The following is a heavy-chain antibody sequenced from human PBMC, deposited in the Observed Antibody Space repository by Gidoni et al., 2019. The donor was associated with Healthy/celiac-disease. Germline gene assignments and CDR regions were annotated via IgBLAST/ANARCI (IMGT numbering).Heavy chain of an antibody. Sequence: QVQLVESGGGVVQPGRSLRLSCAASGFTFSSYGMHWVRQAPGKGLGWVAVIWYDGSNKYYADSVKGRFTISRDNSKNTLYLQMNSLRAEDTAVYYCAREYTAVEYYFDYWGQGTLVTVSS. V-gene: IGHV3-33*01. J-gene: IGHJ4*02. D-gene: IGHD3-3*01. CDR2: IWYDGSNK. CDR1: GFTFSSYG. CDR3: AREYTAVEYYFDY.